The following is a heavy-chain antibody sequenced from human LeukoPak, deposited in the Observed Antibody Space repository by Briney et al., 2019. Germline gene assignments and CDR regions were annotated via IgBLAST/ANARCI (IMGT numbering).Heavy chain of an antibody. Sequence: GGSLRLSCAASGFTFSTNWMHCVRQAPGKGLVWVSRIKGDGSITNYADSVKGRFTISRDNAKNTLYLQMNSLRAEDTAVYYCARENWYLDYWGQGTLVTVSS. CDR3: ARENWYLDY. D-gene: IGHD1-1*01. J-gene: IGHJ4*02. CDR2: IKGDGSIT. CDR1: GFTFSTNW. V-gene: IGHV3-74*01.